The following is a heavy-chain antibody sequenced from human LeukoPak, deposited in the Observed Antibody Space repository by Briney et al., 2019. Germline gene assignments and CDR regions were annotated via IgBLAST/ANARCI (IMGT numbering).Heavy chain of an antibody. CDR1: GFTFSSYA. V-gene: IGHV3-23*01. D-gene: IGHD1-26*01. J-gene: IGHJ4*02. CDR3: AEDAGYSGSYYPLYYFDY. CDR2: ISGSGGST. Sequence: GGSLRLSCAASGFTFSSYAMSWVRQAPGKGLEWVSAISGSGGSTYYADSVKGRFTISRDNSKNTLYLQMNSLRAEDTAVYYCAEDAGYSGSYYPLYYFDYWGQGTLVTVSS.